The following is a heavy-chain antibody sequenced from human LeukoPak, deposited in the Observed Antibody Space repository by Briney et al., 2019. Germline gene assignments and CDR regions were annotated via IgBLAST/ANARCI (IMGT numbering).Heavy chain of an antibody. J-gene: IGHJ6*02. CDR2: INWNGGST. CDR1: GFTFDDYG. Sequence: GGSLRLSCAASGFTFDDYGMSWVRQAPGKGLEWVSGINWNGGSTGYADSVKGRFTISRDNAKNSLYLQMNSLRAEDTALYHCARSSGPHYYYYGMDVWGQGTTVTVSS. D-gene: IGHD3-22*01. CDR3: ARSSGPHYYYYGMDV. V-gene: IGHV3-20*01.